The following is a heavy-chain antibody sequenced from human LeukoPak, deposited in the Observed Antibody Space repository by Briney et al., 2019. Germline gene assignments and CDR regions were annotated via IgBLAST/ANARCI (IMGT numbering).Heavy chain of an antibody. V-gene: IGHV4-34*01. CDR2: INHSGST. J-gene: IGHJ4*02. CDR3: ARSIIGTRSKFDY. CDR1: GGSFSGYY. Sequence: SETLSLTCAVYGGSFSGYYWSWIRQPPGKGLKWIGEINHSGSTNYNPSLKSRVTISLDTSKNQFALKLSSVTAADTAVYYCARSIIGTRSKFDYWGQGTLVTVSS. D-gene: IGHD1/OR15-1a*01.